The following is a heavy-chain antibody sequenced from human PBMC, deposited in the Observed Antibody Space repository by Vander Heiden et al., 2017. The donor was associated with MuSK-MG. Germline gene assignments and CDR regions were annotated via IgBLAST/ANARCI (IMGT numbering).Heavy chain of an antibody. CDR2: FIPIFGTA. J-gene: IGHJ6*03. Sequence: QLVQSGAEVQKPGSSVKVSCKASGGTFRSYAISWVRQAPGQGLEWMGGFIPIFGTANYAQKFQDRVTITADESTNTAYMELSSLRSEDTTVYYCARAPYDILTGYHNYYYMDVWGQGTTVTVSS. D-gene: IGHD3-9*01. CDR1: GGTFRSYA. V-gene: IGHV1-69*01. CDR3: ARAPYDILTGYHNYYYMDV.